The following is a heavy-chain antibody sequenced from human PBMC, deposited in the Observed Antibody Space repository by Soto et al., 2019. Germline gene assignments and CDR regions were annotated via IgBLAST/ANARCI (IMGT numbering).Heavy chain of an antibody. Sequence: QAQLVQSGAEVKEPGASVKVSCKASGYTFTNYDISWVRQATGQGLEWMGWMNPNSANTGYAQKFLGRVSMTRDTSTNTAYMELSRLRSEDTAIYYCARMATSGTLNWFDPWGQGTLVTVSS. J-gene: IGHJ5*02. V-gene: IGHV1-8*01. CDR3: ARMATSGTLNWFDP. D-gene: IGHD1-26*01. CDR1: GYTFTNYD. CDR2: MNPNSANT.